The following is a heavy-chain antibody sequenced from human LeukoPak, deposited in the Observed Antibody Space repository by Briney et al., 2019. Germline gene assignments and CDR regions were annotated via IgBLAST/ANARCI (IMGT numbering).Heavy chain of an antibody. CDR2: ISDSGNT. V-gene: IGHV3-23*01. CDR3: AKDPGFGEPWFDY. J-gene: IGHJ4*02. CDR1: GFTLSSYA. Sequence: GGSLRLSCAASGFTLSSYAMSWVRQAPGKGLEWVSAISDSGNTYHADSVKGRFTISRDSSKNTLFLQMNSLRAEDTAVYYCAKDPGFGEPWFDYWGQGTLVTVSS. D-gene: IGHD3-10*01.